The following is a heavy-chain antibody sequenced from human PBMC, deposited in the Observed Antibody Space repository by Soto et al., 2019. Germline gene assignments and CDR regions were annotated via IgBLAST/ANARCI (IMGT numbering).Heavy chain of an antibody. CDR3: ATRGF. J-gene: IGHJ4*02. Sequence: EVPLVESGGGLVQPGRSLRLSCAASGLTFDDYAMHWVRKAPGKGLGWVSGIRGNGGRVGYADSVKGRFTISRVNTNNSLYLQMLSVRVEDTACYYCATRGFWGQGTLVTVSS. D-gene: IGHD3-10*01. CDR2: IRGNGGRV. V-gene: IGHV3-9*01. CDR1: GLTFDDYA.